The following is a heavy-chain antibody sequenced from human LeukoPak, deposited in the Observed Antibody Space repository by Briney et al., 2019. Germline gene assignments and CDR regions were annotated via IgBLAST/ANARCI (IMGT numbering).Heavy chain of an antibody. J-gene: IGHJ4*02. CDR2: ISAYNGNT. Sequence: GASVKVSCKASGYTFTSYGISWVRQAPGQGLEWMGWISAYNGNTNYAQKLQGRVTMTTDTSTSTAYMELRSLRSDDTAVYYCARGPLRCFWSGYGAFDYWGQGTLVTVSS. CDR1: GYTFTSYG. V-gene: IGHV1-18*01. CDR3: ARGPLRCFWSGYGAFDY. D-gene: IGHD3-3*01.